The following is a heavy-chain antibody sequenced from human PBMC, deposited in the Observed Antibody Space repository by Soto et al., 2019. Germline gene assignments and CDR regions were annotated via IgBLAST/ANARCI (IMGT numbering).Heavy chain of an antibody. V-gene: IGHV3-7*01. CDR3: AKGMAVAANWFDS. Sequence: GGSLRLSCAASGFSFSSYWMNWVRQAPGKGLEWVANIKQDGSEKYYVDSVKGRFTISRDNAESSLSLQMNNLRAEDTAVYYCAKGMAVAANWFDSWGQGTQVTVS. CDR2: IKQDGSEK. CDR1: GFSFSSYW. J-gene: IGHJ5*01. D-gene: IGHD6-19*01.